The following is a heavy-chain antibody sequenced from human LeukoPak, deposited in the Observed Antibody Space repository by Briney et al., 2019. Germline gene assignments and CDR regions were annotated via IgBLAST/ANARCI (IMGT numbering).Heavy chain of an antibody. CDR3: ARDGSALGY. D-gene: IGHD6-19*01. Sequence: SETLSLTCAVYGGSFSGYYWSWIRQPPGKGLEWIGEINHSGSTNYNPSLKSRVTISVDTSKNQFSLKLSSVTAADTAVYYCARDGSALGYWGQGTLVTVSS. CDR1: GGSFSGYY. CDR2: INHSGST. V-gene: IGHV4-34*01. J-gene: IGHJ4*02.